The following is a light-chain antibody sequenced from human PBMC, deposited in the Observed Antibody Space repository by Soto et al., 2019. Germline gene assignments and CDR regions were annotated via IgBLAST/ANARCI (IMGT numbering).Light chain of an antibody. CDR3: QQYGSSPPWT. V-gene: IGKV3-20*01. J-gene: IGKJ1*01. CDR1: QSVSSSF. CDR2: GAS. Sequence: PGERATLSCRASQSVSSSFLAWYQQKPGQAPRLLIYGASSRATGIPDRFSGSGSGTDFTLTISRLEPEDFVVYYCQQYGSSPPWTFGQGTKVEIK.